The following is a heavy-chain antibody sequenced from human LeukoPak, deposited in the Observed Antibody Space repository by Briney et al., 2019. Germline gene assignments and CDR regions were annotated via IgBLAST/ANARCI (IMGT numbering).Heavy chain of an antibody. J-gene: IGHJ4*02. CDR1: GGSISSYY. V-gene: IGHV4-59*01. CDR3: ARGRRTAVVTDFDY. D-gene: IGHD2-21*02. CDR2: IHYSGSS. Sequence: SETLSLTCTVSGGSISSYYWAWIRQPPGKGLEWIGYIHYSGSSRSHPSLNSRVTMSVDTSKSQFSLKLTSVTAADTAVYYCARGRRTAVVTDFDYWGQGILVTVSS.